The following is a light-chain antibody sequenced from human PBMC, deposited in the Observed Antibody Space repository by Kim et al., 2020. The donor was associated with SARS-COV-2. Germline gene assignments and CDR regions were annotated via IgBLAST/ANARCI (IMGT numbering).Light chain of an antibody. J-gene: IGKJ1*01. Sequence: DIQMTQSPSSLSASVGERAAITCRTSQSIDRYLSWYQQKPGKAPTLLIYAASTLQSGFPSRFSGARSGTDFTLTITSVQPEDFATYYCQQNYSPPRTFGQGTKVDIK. V-gene: IGKV1-39*01. CDR3: QQNYSPPRT. CDR1: QSIDRY. CDR2: AAS.